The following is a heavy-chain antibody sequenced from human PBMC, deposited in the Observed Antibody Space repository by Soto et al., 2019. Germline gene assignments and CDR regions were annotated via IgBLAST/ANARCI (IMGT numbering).Heavy chain of an antibody. V-gene: IGHV4-34*01. CDR3: ARGYYGRRGSGYYRYNWFDP. J-gene: IGHJ5*02. Sequence: PSETLSLTCAVYGGSFSGYYWSWIRQPPGKGLEWIGEINHSGSTNYNPSLKSRVTISVDTSKNQFSLKLSSVTAADTAVYYCARGYYGRRGSGYYRYNWFDPWGQGTLVTVSS. CDR2: INHSGST. CDR1: GGSFSGYY. D-gene: IGHD3-3*01.